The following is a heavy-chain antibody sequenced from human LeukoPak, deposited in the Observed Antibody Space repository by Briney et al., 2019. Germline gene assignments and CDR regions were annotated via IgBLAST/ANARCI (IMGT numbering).Heavy chain of an antibody. CDR1: GFTFSSYS. D-gene: IGHD3-10*02. V-gene: IGHV3-48*04. CDR3: AELGITMIGGV. CDR2: ISSSSSTI. Sequence: PGGSLRLCCAASGFTFSSYSMNWVRHAPGKGLEWVSSISSSSSTIYYADSVKGRFTISRDNAKNSLYLQMNSLRAEDTAVYYCAELGITMIGGVWGKGTTVTISS. J-gene: IGHJ6*04.